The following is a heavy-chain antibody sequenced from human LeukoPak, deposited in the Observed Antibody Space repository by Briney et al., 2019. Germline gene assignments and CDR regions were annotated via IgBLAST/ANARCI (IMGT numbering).Heavy chain of an antibody. V-gene: IGHV4-34*01. Sequence: SETLSLTCAVYGGSFSGYYWSWIRQPPGKGLEWIGEINHSGSTNYNPSLKSRVTISVDPSKNQFSLKLSSVTAADPAVYYCARGRQLWFFTRSYYFDYWGQETLVTVSS. CDR1: GGSFSGYY. CDR2: INHSGST. D-gene: IGHD5-18*01. J-gene: IGHJ4*02. CDR3: ARGRQLWFFTRSYYFDY.